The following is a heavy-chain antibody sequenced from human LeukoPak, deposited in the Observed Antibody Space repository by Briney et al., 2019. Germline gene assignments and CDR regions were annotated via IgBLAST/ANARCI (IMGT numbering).Heavy chain of an antibody. V-gene: IGHV4-59*11. CDR1: GGSINTHY. J-gene: IGHJ3*02. D-gene: IGHD1-1*01. CDR2: FSYIGST. Sequence: PSETLSLTCTVSGGSINTHYWTWIRQPPGKGLEWIGYFSYIGSTNYSPSLKSRVTISIDTSKNQFSLRLTSVTAADTALYYCAVYQLALNALDIWGQGTLVTVSS. CDR3: AVYQLALNALDI.